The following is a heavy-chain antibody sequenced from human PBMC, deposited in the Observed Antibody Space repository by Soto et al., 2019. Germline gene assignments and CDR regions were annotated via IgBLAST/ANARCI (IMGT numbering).Heavy chain of an antibody. V-gene: IGHV3-33*01. Sequence: GGSLRLSCEASGFTFSSFGMHWVRQAPGKGLEWVAVIWFDGSNKYYADSVKGRFTISRDISKNTLYLQMNSLRAEDTAVYYCARESSGNYYGKFDYWGQGTLVTVSS. CDR2: IWFDGSNK. D-gene: IGHD1-26*01. J-gene: IGHJ4*02. CDR1: GFTFSSFG. CDR3: ARESSGNYYGKFDY.